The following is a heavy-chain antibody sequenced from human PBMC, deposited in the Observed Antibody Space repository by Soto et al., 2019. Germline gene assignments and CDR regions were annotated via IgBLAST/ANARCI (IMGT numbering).Heavy chain of an antibody. V-gene: IGHV4-34*01. D-gene: IGHD1-26*01. Sequence: PSETLSLTCAVYGGSFSVYYWTWIRQPPGKGLEWIGEINHSGSTNCNPSLKSRVTISVDTSKNQFSLKLSSVTAADTAVYYCATRVPNSRTYVGVFDYWGQGTLVTVSS. CDR2: INHSGST. CDR3: ATRVPNSRTYVGVFDY. CDR1: GGSFSVYY. J-gene: IGHJ4*02.